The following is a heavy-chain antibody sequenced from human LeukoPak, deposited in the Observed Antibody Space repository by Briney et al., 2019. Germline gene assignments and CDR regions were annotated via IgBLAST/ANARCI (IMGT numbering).Heavy chain of an antibody. Sequence: ASVKVSCKASGYTFTNYAMHWVRQAPGQRLEWMEWINAGNGNTKYSQKFQGRVTITRDTFATTAYMELSSLRSEDTAVYYCARKDSADAFDIWGQGTMVTVSS. CDR3: ARKDSADAFDI. V-gene: IGHV1-3*01. D-gene: IGHD3-10*01. CDR2: INAGNGNT. CDR1: GYTFTNYA. J-gene: IGHJ3*02.